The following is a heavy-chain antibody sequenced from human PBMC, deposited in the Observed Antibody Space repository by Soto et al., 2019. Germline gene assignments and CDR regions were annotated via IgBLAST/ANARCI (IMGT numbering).Heavy chain of an antibody. D-gene: IGHD3-10*01. V-gene: IGHV3-48*02. CDR3: ARSSGSYYPGLDV. CDR2: LSSSGATI. CDR1: GFTFSSYN. Sequence: EVQLVESGGGLVQPGGSLRLSCAASGFTFSSYNINWVRQAPGKGLEWLSYLSSSGATIYYSDSVKGRFTISRDSAKNSLFLQMSSLRDEDTAVYYCARSSGSYYPGLDVWGQGTTVTVSS. J-gene: IGHJ6*02.